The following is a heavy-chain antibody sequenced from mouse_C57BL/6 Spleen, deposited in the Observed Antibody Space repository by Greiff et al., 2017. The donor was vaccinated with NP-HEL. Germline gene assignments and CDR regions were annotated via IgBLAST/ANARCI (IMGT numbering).Heavy chain of an antibody. CDR1: GYAFSSYW. V-gene: IGHV1-80*01. CDR3: ARPYYYGSSHGGAWFAY. Sequence: QVQLKESGAELVKPGASVKISCKASGYAFSSYWMNWVKQRPGKGLEWIGQIYPGDGDTNYNGKFKGKATLTADKSSSTAYMQLSSLTSEDSAVYFCARPYYYGSSHGGAWFAYWGQGTLVTVSA. J-gene: IGHJ3*01. CDR2: IYPGDGDT. D-gene: IGHD1-1*01.